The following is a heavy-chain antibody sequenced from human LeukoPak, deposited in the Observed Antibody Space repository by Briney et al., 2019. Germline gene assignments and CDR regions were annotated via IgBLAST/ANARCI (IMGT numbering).Heavy chain of an antibody. D-gene: IGHD5-24*01. CDR1: GNNFRKHW. CDR3: ATLRDGYQLYDY. CDR2: IYPGDSDT. V-gene: IGHV5-51*01. Sequence: GESLKISCKSSGNNFRKHWIAWVRQMPGKGLELMGYIYPGDSDTRYSPSFQGHVTISADTSISTAYLQWSSVKASDTAMYYCATLRDGYQLYDYWGQGALVTVSS. J-gene: IGHJ4*02.